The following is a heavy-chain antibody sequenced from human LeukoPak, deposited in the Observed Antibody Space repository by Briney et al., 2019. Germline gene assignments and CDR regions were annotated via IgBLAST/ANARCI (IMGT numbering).Heavy chain of an antibody. CDR3: AKGVRSGTYYNCFDP. Sequence: GGSLRLSCVASGFTLDDSALHWVRQAPGKGLEWISLISGDGDNTYYADSVKGRCTISRDTSTNSLYLQMSSLRAEDTAFYYCAKGVRSGTYYNCFDPWGQGTLVTVSS. CDR2: ISGDGDNT. J-gene: IGHJ5*02. D-gene: IGHD1-26*01. V-gene: IGHV3-43*02. CDR1: GFTLDDSA.